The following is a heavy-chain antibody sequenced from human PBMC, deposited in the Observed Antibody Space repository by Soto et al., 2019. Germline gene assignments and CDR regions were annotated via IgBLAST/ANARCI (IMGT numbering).Heavy chain of an antibody. CDR2: IRSKANSYAT. CDR1: GFTFSGSA. J-gene: IGHJ4*02. CDR3: TRQIEYSSSSNDY. Sequence: QPGGSLRLSCAASGFTFSGSAMHWVRQASGKGLEWVGRIRSKANSYATAYAASVKGRFTISRDDSKNTAYLQMNSLKTEDTAVYYCTRQIEYSSSSNDYWGQGTLVTVSS. V-gene: IGHV3-73*01. D-gene: IGHD6-6*01.